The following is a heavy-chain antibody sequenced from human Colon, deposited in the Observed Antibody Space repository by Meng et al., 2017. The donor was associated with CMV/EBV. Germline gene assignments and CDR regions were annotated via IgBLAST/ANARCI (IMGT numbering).Heavy chain of an antibody. CDR2: IDTNTGDP. CDR3: AKDGDGFNRKRFDH. D-gene: IGHD5-24*01. CDR1: GYSFDRYA. Sequence: SGYSFDRYAVHWVRQAPRQGLEWMGWIDTNTGDPTYAQGFTGRFVFSLDASVRTTYLEISNLKAEDTAVYYCAKDGDGFNRKRFDHWGQGSLVTVSS. V-gene: IGHV7-4-1*02. J-gene: IGHJ4*02.